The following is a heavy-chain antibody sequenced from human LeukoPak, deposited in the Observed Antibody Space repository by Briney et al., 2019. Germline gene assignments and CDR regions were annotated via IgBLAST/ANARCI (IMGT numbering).Heavy chain of an antibody. CDR3: AKDRGYCSGGSCSQFDY. Sequence: PGGSLRLSCAASGFTFSSYAMSWVRQAPGKGLEWVSAISGNGGSTYYADSVKGRFTISRDNSKNTLYLQMNSLRAEDTAVYYCAKDRGYCSGGSCSQFDYWGQGTLVTVSS. J-gene: IGHJ4*02. V-gene: IGHV3-23*01. CDR1: GFTFSSYA. CDR2: ISGNGGST. D-gene: IGHD2-15*01.